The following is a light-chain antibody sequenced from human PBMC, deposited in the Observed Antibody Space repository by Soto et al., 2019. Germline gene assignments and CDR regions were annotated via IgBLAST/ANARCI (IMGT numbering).Light chain of an antibody. J-gene: IGKJ5*01. Sequence: IVLTQSPPSLSVSPVEMATLSLIASQSVSSYLAWYQQKPCQAPRLLLYDASNRATGIPARFSGSGSGTDFTLTISSLEPEDFAVYYCQQRSNWPPITFGQGTRLEIK. CDR2: DAS. CDR3: QQRSNWPPIT. V-gene: IGKV3-11*01. CDR1: QSVSSY.